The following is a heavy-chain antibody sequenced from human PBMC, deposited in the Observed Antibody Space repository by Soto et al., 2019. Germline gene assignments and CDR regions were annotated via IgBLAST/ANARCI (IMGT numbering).Heavy chain of an antibody. Sequence: XSVKVSFNASGYPFTNNDFIWVRQATGQGLEWMGWMNPGSGDTGYAQKFQGRVTMTRDISIATAYMELNSLTSEDTAIYYCARMESFGSLNWFDPWGQGTLVTVSS. CDR1: GYPFTNND. J-gene: IGHJ5*02. CDR2: MNPGSGDT. CDR3: ARMESFGSLNWFDP. D-gene: IGHD5-18*01. V-gene: IGHV1-8*02.